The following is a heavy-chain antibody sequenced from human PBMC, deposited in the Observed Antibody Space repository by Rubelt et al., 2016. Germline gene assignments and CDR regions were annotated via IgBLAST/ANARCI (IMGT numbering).Heavy chain of an antibody. CDR2: IWYDGSNK. CDR1: GFTVSSNY. V-gene: IGHV3-33*08. J-gene: IGHJ4*02. CDR3: ARDLPYSSDPFDY. Sequence: VQLVESGGGLVQPGGSLRLSCAASGFTVSSNYMSWVRQAPGKGLEWVAVIWYDGSNKYYADSGKGRFTISRDNSKNTLYLQMNSLRAEDTAVYYCARDLPYSSDPFDYWGQGTLVTVSS. D-gene: IGHD6-19*01.